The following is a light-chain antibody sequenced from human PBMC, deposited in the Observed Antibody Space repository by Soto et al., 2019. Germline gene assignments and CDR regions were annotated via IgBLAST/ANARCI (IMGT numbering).Light chain of an antibody. CDR2: KAS. V-gene: IGKV1-5*03. Sequence: DIQMTQSPSTLSASVGDRVTITCRASQSISSWLAWYQQKPGKAPKLLIYKASSLESGVPSRFSGSGSGTEFTLTISSLQPDDFATYYCQQYNSYQYTVGQGTKLEIK. J-gene: IGKJ2*01. CDR3: QQYNSYQYT. CDR1: QSISSW.